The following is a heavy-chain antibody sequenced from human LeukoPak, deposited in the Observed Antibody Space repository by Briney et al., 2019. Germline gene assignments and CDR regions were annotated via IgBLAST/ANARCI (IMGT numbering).Heavy chain of an antibody. CDR1: GFIFSSYF. J-gene: IGHJ4*02. CDR3: AKDRGNSGRNSIDY. CDR2: ISYDGDNK. D-gene: IGHD6-19*01. V-gene: IGHV3-30*18. Sequence: QPGRSLRLSCGASGFIFSSYFMHWGRPAPGKGLGLVAVISYDGDNKYYPDSVKGRFTISRDNSKNTLSLRMNSLRAEDTAVYYCAKDRGNSGRNSIDYWGQGTLVTVSS.